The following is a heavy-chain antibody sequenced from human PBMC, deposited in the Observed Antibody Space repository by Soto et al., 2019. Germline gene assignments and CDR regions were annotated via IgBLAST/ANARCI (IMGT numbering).Heavy chain of an antibody. V-gene: IGHV4-59*01. J-gene: IGHJ4*01. Sequence: KPSETLSLTCTVSGGSMRNAYWSWIRQPPGKRLEWIGFIFHSGNAKYNPSLKSRVTISIDTSKGQFSLSLDSVTAADTAVYFCARAHAPTLPFDYWGLGTLVTVSS. D-gene: IGHD2-15*01. CDR3: ARAHAPTLPFDY. CDR2: IFHSGNA. CDR1: GGSMRNAY.